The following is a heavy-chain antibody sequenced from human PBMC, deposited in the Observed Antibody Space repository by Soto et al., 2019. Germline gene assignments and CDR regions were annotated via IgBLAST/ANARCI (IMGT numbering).Heavy chain of an antibody. V-gene: IGHV2-5*02. Sequence: QITLKESGPTLVKPTQTLTLTCTFSGFSLTTSGVGVGWIRQPPGKALECLALIFWDDGKRYSPSLKSRLTITKDTSKNQVVLTMTNMDPVDTATYYGADRKAVAGTVSLDYWGQGTLVTVSS. J-gene: IGHJ4*02. D-gene: IGHD6-19*01. CDR2: IFWDDGK. CDR3: ADRKAVAGTVSLDY. CDR1: GFSLTTSGVG.